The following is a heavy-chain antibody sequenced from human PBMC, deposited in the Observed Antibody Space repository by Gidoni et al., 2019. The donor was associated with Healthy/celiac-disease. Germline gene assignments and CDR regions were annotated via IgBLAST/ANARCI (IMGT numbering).Heavy chain of an antibody. D-gene: IGHD6-19*01. CDR1: GGSFSGYY. V-gene: IGHV4-34*01. CDR2: INHSGST. CDR3: ASSGWSMGAFDI. J-gene: IGHJ3*02. Sequence: QVQLQQWGAGLLKPSDTLSLTCAVYGGSFSGYYWSWIRQPPGKGLEWIGEINHSGSTNYNPSLKSRVTISVDTSKNQFSLKLSAVTAADTAVYYCASSGWSMGAFDIWGQGTMVTVSS.